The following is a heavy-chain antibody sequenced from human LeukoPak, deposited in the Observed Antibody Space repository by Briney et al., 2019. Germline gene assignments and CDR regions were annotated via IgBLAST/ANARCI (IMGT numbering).Heavy chain of an antibody. CDR2: IYTSGST. Sequence: SETLSLTCTVSGGSISSYYWSWIRQPPGKGLEWIGRIYTSGSTNYNPSLKSRVTMSVDTSKSQFSLKLSSVTAADTAVYYCAGGGDAYYYYMDVWGKGTTVTISS. D-gene: IGHD3-10*01. J-gene: IGHJ6*03. V-gene: IGHV4-4*07. CDR3: AGGGDAYYYYMDV. CDR1: GGSISSYY.